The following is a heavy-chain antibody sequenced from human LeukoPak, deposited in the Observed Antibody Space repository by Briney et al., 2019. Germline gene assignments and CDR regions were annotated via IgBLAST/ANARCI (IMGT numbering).Heavy chain of an antibody. CDR3: ARPPGIAAAWFDP. Sequence: SAPLSLTCTVSGGSISSSSYYWGWIRQPPGKGLEWIGSIYYSGSTYYNPSLKSRVTISVDTSKDQFSLKLTSVTAADTAVSYCARPPGIAAAWFDPWGQGTLVTVSS. CDR1: GGSISSSSYY. V-gene: IGHV4-39*01. J-gene: IGHJ5*02. CDR2: IYYSGST. D-gene: IGHD6-13*01.